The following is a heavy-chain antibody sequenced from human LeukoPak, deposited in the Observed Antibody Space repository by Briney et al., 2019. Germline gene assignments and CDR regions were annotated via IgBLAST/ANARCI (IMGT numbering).Heavy chain of an antibody. CDR3: AKVIRNQWLVPFDY. CDR2: ISDTGKYA. J-gene: IGHJ4*02. Sequence: GGSLRLSCAASGFTFASYALGWVRQAPGKGLEWVSDISDTGKYAYYVDSVKGRFTISRDNSKNTLYLQMNSLRAEDTAVYFCAKVIRNQWLVPFDYWGQGTLVTVSS. CDR1: GFTFASYA. D-gene: IGHD6-19*01. V-gene: IGHV3-23*01.